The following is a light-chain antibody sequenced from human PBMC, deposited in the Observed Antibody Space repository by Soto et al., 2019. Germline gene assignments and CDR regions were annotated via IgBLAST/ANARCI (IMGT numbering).Light chain of an antibody. CDR3: PTCDYSLSRWV. CDR1: SNYVGSYD. J-gene: IGLJ3*02. V-gene: IGLV1-47*03. CDR2: GNS. Sequence: QSVLTQEASVSGTVGQKVTLSCTGNSNYVGSYDVGWYQQISHGAPKTVMFGNSLPSGIPDLFSGSKSGTIASLSISGLSPGEEGDYNGPTCDYSLSRWVFGGGTKVPVL.